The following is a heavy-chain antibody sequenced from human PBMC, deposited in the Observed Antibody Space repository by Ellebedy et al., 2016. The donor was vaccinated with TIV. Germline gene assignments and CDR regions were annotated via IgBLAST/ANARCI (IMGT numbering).Heavy chain of an antibody. V-gene: IGHV1-46*01. J-gene: IGHJ4*02. CDR3: ARAIYVSSWYSPSDS. CDR2: INPSGGST. Sequence: ASVKVSCKASGYKLTSYYMHWVRQGRGQGLEWMGMINPSGGSTSYAQKFQGRVTMTRDTSTSTVYMELSSLRSEDTAVYYCARAIYVSSWYSPSDSWGQGTLVTVSS. D-gene: IGHD6-13*01. CDR1: GYKLTSYY.